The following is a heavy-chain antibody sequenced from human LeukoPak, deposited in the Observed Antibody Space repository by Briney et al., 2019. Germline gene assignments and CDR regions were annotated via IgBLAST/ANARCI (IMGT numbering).Heavy chain of an antibody. J-gene: IGHJ4*02. CDR1: GGSISSGGNY. V-gene: IGHV4-31*03. D-gene: IGHD3-10*01. Sequence: SETLSLTCTVSGGSISSGGNYWSWIRQHPGKGLEWIGYIYYSGSTYYNPSLKSRVTISVDTSKNQFSLKLSSVTAADTAVYYCAVTGSPPYYFDYWGQGTLVTVSS. CDR3: AVTGSPPYYFDY. CDR2: IYYSGST.